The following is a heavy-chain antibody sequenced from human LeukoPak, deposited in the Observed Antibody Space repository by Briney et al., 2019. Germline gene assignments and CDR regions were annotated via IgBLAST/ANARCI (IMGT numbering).Heavy chain of an antibody. CDR2: IDYSGST. Sequence: SQTLSLTCTVSGGSISSGDYYWSWIRQPPGKGLEWIGYIDYSGSTYYNPSLKSRVTISVDTSKNQFSLKLSSVTAADTAVYYCAREEYYDILTGPYYYGMDVWGKGTTVTVSS. V-gene: IGHV4-30-4*01. D-gene: IGHD3-9*01. J-gene: IGHJ6*04. CDR1: GGSISSGDYY. CDR3: AREEYYDILTGPYYYGMDV.